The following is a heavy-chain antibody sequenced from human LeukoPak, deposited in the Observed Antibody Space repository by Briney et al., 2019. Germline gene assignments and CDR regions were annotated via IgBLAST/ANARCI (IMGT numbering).Heavy chain of an antibody. V-gene: IGHV3-66*01. Sequence: GGSLRLSCAASGFTVSSNYMSWVRQVPGKGLEWVSVIYSGGSTYYADSVKGRFTISRDNAKNSLYLQMNSLRAEDTAVYYCARKYSFIDYWGQGTLVTVSS. CDR3: ARKYSFIDY. J-gene: IGHJ4*02. CDR1: GFTVSSNY. D-gene: IGHD5-18*01. CDR2: IYSGGST.